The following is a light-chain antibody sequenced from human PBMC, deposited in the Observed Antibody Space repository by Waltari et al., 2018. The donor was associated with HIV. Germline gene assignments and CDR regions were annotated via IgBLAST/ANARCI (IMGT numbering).Light chain of an antibody. V-gene: IGLV2-14*01. J-gene: IGLJ2*01. CDR2: EVS. CDR3: SSYAMTTTVL. Sequence: QSALTQPASVSGSPGQSITVSCTGTSRDVGAYDFVSWYQQTPGTAPKLVIYEVSNRPSGVSDRFSGSKSGNTASLTISGLQAEDEADYFCSSYAMTTTVLFGGGTKLTVL. CDR1: SRDVGAYDF.